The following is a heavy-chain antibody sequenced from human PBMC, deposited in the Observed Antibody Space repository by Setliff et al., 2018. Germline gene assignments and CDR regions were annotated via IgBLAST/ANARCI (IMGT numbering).Heavy chain of an antibody. V-gene: IGHV3-7*01. CDR1: GFIFTKEW. J-gene: IGHJ6*03. CDR2: INPDGSEK. Sequence: GGSLRLSCASSGFIFTKEWMSWVRQAPGTGLELVANINPDGSEKIYVDSVKGRFSISRDNANHTLYLQMNSLRADDTAVYYCARLALTGYDSSGYYYALDYYYYMDVWGKGTTVTVSS. CDR3: ARLALTGYDSSGYYYALDYYYYMDV. D-gene: IGHD3-22*01.